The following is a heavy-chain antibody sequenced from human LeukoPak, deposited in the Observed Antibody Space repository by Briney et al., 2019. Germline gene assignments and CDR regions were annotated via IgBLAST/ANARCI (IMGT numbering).Heavy chain of an antibody. CDR1: GYTFTSYD. V-gene: IGHV1-69*05. Sequence: SVKVSCKASGYTFTSYDISWVRQAPGQGLEWMGRIIPIFGTANYAQKFQGRVTITTDESTSTAYMELSSLRSEDTAVYYCATGIAAAGTGYWGQGTLVTVSS. CDR2: IIPIFGTA. CDR3: ATGIAAAGTGY. D-gene: IGHD6-13*01. J-gene: IGHJ4*02.